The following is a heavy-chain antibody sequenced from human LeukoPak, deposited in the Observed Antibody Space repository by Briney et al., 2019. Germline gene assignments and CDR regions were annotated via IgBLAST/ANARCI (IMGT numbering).Heavy chain of an antibody. CDR3: AREGIPTGDFDY. J-gene: IGHJ4*02. CDR2: IYYSGST. V-gene: IGHV4-59*01. Sequence: SETLSLTCTVSGGSLSSYYWSWIRQPPGKGLEWIGYIYYSGSTNYNPSLKSRVTISVDTSKNQFSLKLSSVTAADTAVYYCAREGIPTGDFDYWGQGTLVTVSS. CDR1: GGSLSSYY. D-gene: IGHD4-17*01.